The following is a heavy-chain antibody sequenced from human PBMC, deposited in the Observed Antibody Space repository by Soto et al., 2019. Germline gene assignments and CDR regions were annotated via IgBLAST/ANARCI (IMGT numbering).Heavy chain of an antibody. CDR3: ARDWGYCSGGSCYYLGMDV. Sequence: HPGGSLRLSCAASGFTFSSYGMHWVRQAPGKGLEWVAVIWYDGSNKYYADSVKGRFTISRDNSKNTLYLQMNSLRAEDTAVYYCARDWGYCSGGSCYYLGMDVWGQGTTVTVSS. D-gene: IGHD2-15*01. CDR1: GFTFSSYG. J-gene: IGHJ6*02. V-gene: IGHV3-33*01. CDR2: IWYDGSNK.